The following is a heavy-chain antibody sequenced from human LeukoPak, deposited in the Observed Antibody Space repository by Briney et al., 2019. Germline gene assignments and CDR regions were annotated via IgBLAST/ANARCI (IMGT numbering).Heavy chain of an antibody. CDR1: GFPFSTYA. CDR2: ISGSGGST. Sequence: PGGSLRLSCAASGFPFSTYAMTWVRQAPGKGLEWVSSISGSGGSTYYADSVKGRFTISRDSSKNTLYLQMNSLRAEDTAVYYCATSPNYVWGSYRRDSYFDYWGQGTLVTVSS. J-gene: IGHJ4*02. CDR3: ATSPNYVWGSYRRDSYFDY. D-gene: IGHD3-16*02. V-gene: IGHV3-23*01.